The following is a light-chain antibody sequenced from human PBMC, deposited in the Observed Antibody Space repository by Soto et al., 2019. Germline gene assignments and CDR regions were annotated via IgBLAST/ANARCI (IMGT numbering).Light chain of an antibody. Sequence: DIQMTQSPSSLSASVGDRVTITCQASQDISHLLNWYQQKPGKAPKLLIYAASTLHTGVPSRFRGSGCGTDFTFTITRLPPEDIGTYYCQQYDDLPTFGPGTRLEIK. CDR1: QDISHL. CDR2: AAS. CDR3: QQYDDLPT. V-gene: IGKV1-33*01. J-gene: IGKJ5*01.